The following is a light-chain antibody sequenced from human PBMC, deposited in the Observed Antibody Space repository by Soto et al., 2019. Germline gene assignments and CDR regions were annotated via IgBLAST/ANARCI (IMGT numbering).Light chain of an antibody. CDR2: AAS. V-gene: IGKV1-6*01. CDR1: QGIRND. CDR3: LQDYHFTQT. Sequence: AIQMTQSPSSLSASVGDRVTITCRASQGIRNDLGWYQQKPGKAPKLLIYAASSLHSGVPSRFSGSGSGTDSTLTISSLQPQCFATNSCLQDYHFTQTFGQVTKVEIK. J-gene: IGKJ1*01.